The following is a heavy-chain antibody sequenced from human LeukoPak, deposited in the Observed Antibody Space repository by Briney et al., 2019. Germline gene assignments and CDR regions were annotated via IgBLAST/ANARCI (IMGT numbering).Heavy chain of an antibody. D-gene: IGHD1-14*01. Sequence: GGSLRLSCAASGFTFSSYAMHWVRQAPGKGLEWVAVISYDGSNKYYADSVKGRFTISRDNAKNSLYLQMNSLRAEDTAVYYCARVGPWVNPDYYYYYMDVWGKGTTVTASS. CDR2: ISYDGSNK. CDR1: GFTFSSYA. CDR3: ARVGPWVNPDYYYYYMDV. J-gene: IGHJ6*03. V-gene: IGHV3-30*04.